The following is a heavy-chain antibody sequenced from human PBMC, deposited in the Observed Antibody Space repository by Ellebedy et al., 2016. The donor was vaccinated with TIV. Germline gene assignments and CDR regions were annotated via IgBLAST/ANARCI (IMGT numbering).Heavy chain of an antibody. J-gene: IGHJ4*02. CDR2: INPNSGGT. V-gene: IGHV1-2*02. D-gene: IGHD2-2*01. CDR1: GYTFTGYY. CDR3: ARAGCSSTSCYAPNDY. Sequence: AASVKVSCKASGYTFTGYYMHWVRQAPGQGLEWMGWINPNSGGTNYAQKFQGRVTMTRDTSISTAYMELSRLRSDDTAVYYCARAGCSSTSCYAPNDYWGQGTLVTVSS.